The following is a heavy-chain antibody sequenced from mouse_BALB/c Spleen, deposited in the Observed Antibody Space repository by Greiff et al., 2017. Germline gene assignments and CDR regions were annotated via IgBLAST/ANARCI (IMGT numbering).Heavy chain of an antibody. D-gene: IGHD2-4*01. V-gene: IGHV1S135*01. Sequence: VQLQQSGPELMKPGASVKISCKASGYSFTSYYMHWVKQSHGKSLEWIGYIDPFNGGTSYNQKFKSKATLTVDKSSSTAYMHLSSLTSEDSAVYYCARWGITTDYYYAMDYWGQGTSVTVSS. J-gene: IGHJ4*01. CDR3: ARWGITTDYYYAMDY. CDR2: IDPFNGGT. CDR1: GYSFTSYY.